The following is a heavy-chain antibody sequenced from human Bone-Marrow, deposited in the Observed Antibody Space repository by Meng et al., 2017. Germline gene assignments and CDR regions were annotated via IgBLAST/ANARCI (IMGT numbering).Heavy chain of an antibody. J-gene: IGHJ3*02. CDR2: IIPIFGTA. CDR3: ARVLTMVRGDFDI. V-gene: IGHV1-69*05. Sequence: SVKVSCKASGGTFSSYAISWVRQAPGQGLEWMGGIIPIFGTANYAQKFQGRVTITTDESTRTAYMELSSLRSEDTAVYYCARVLTMVRGDFDIWGQGTMVTVSS. CDR1: GGTFSSYA. D-gene: IGHD3-10*01.